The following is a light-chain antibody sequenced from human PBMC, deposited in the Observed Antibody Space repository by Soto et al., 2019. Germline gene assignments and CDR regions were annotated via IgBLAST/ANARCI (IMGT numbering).Light chain of an antibody. CDR2: EGS. V-gene: IGLV2-23*03. CDR3: CSYGGSSTFVV. J-gene: IGLJ3*02. Sequence: QSVLTQPASVSGSPGQSITISCTGTSSDVGSYNLVSWYQQHPGKAPKLMIYEGSKRPSGVSNRFSGSKSGNTASLTISGLQAGDEANYYCCSYGGSSTFVVFGGGTKVTVL. CDR1: SSDVGSYNL.